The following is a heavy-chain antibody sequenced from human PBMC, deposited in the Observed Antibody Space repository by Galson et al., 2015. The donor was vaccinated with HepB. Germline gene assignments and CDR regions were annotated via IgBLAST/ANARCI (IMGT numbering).Heavy chain of an antibody. Sequence: PALVKPTQPLTLPCTFSGFSLSTSGVGVGWFRQPPGKALEWLALIYWDDDQRYSPSLTNRITITKDTSKNQVVLRMTNMDPVDTATYYCARSPSIVAITGEDNWFDPWGQGTLVTVSS. J-gene: IGHJ5*02. V-gene: IGHV2-5*02. CDR2: IYWDDDQ. D-gene: IGHD5-12*01. CDR1: GFSLSTSGVG. CDR3: ARSPSIVAITGEDNWFDP.